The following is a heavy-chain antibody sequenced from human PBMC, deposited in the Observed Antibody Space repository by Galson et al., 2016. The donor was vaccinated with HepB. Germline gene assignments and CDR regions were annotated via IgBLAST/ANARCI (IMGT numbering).Heavy chain of an antibody. CDR2: ISNSGDSI. J-gene: IGHJ4*02. Sequence: LRLSCAASGFIFSTYEMNWVRQAPGKGLEWVSYISNSGDSIYYADSVKGRFTISRDNTKNSLYLQLNSLRAEDTAVYYCARIIKTGTTTHFDYWGQGTLVTVSS. D-gene: IGHD1-7*01. CDR3: ARIIKTGTTTHFDY. V-gene: IGHV3-48*03. CDR1: GFIFSTYE.